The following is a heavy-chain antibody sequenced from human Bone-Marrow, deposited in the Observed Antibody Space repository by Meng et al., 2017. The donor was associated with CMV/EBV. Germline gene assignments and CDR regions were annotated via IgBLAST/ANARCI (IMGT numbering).Heavy chain of an antibody. CDR3: ARDAIGGSHGYYGLDF. CDR2: IYSGGST. Sequence: GESLKISCASSGFTVTSNYMSWVRQAPGKGLEWVSVIYSGGSTYYADSVKDRFTISRDDSKNTQYLQMNSLRVEDTAVYYCARDAIGGSHGYYGLDFWGQGTTVTVSS. J-gene: IGHJ6*01. V-gene: IGHV3-53*01. D-gene: IGHD1-26*01. CDR1: GFTVTSNY.